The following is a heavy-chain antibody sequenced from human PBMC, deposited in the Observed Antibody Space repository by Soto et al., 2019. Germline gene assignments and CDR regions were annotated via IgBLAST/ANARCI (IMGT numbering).Heavy chain of an antibody. Sequence: SETLSLTCAVSGGSISSGGYSWSWIRQPPGKGLEWIGYIYHSGSTYYNPSLKSRVTISVDKSKNQFSLKLSSVTAADTAVYYCAGLGYGSDQNDYWGQGTLVTVSS. V-gene: IGHV4-30-2*01. CDR1: GGSISSGGYS. D-gene: IGHD3-10*01. CDR3: AGLGYGSDQNDY. J-gene: IGHJ4*02. CDR2: IYHSGST.